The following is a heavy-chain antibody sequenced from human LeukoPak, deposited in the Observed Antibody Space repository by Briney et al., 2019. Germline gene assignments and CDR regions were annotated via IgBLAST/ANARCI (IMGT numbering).Heavy chain of an antibody. J-gene: IGHJ4*02. CDR1: GFTFNTYN. CDR3: AKDQWLSSVVPQLLDY. D-gene: IGHD3-22*01. V-gene: IGHV3-21*04. Sequence: PGGSLRLSCAASGFTFNTYNMNWVRQAPGKGLEWVSSISISSTYIYYADSVKGRFTISRDNAKNSLYLQMNSLRAEDTAVNYCAKDQWLSSVVPQLLDYWGQGTLVTVSS. CDR2: ISISSTYI.